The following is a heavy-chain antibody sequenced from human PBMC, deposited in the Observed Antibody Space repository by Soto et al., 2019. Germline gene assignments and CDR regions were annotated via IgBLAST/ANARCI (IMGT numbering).Heavy chain of an antibody. CDR2: INPNSGGT. J-gene: IGHJ5*02. V-gene: IGHV1-2*02. CDR3: ATDRTRPLSHGGSTTTKKNWFDP. CDR1: GYSFTGYY. D-gene: IGHD2-2*01. Sequence: GTSVKVSCKSSGYSFTGYYMHWVRQAPGQGLEWMGWINPNSGGTNYAQKFQGRVTMTRDTSISTAYMELRRLRSDDTAVYYCATDRTRPLSHGGSTTTKKNWFDPWVQGTLATVSS.